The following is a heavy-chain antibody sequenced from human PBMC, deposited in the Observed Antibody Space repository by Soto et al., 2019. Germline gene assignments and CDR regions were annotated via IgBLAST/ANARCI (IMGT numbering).Heavy chain of an antibody. J-gene: IGHJ1*01. D-gene: IGHD3-3*01. CDR3: ARDPRVETTLMAVFQG. V-gene: IGHV3-33*01. Sequence: QVQLVESGGGVVQPGRSVRLSCAVSGFSFSNYGMHWVRQAPGKGLEWVALIWCDGSNKYYADFVKGRFTISRDNSKNTLYLQMSSRRNEDTALYYCARDPRVETTLMAVFQGWGQGTLVTVSS. CDR1: GFSFSNYG. CDR2: IWCDGSNK.